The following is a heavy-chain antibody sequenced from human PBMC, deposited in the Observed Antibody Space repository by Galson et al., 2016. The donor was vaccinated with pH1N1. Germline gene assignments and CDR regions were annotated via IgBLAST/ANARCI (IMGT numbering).Heavy chain of an antibody. Sequence: SVKASCKASGYTLTSYGINWVRQATGQGLEWMGWMNPNNGNADYAPKFQGRVTLTRNASINTAYMELSSLTSEDTAVYYCARGPVYWYFDLWGRGTPVIVSS. CDR3: ARGPVYWYFDL. CDR2: MNPNNGNA. V-gene: IGHV1-8*01. CDR1: GYTLTSYG. J-gene: IGHJ2*01.